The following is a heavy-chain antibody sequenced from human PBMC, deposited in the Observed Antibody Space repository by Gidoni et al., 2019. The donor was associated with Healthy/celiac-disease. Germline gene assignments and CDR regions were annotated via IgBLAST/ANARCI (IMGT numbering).Heavy chain of an antibody. V-gene: IGHV1-2*04. CDR2: INPNSGGT. Sequence: QVQLVQSGAEVKKPGASVKVSCKASGYTFTGHYMHWVQQATGQGLEWMGWINPNSGGTNYAQKFQGWVTMTRDTSISTAYMELSRLRSDDTAVYYCARVKSKAPGRFGEGTGAFDIWGQGTMVTVSS. CDR1: GYTFTGHY. CDR3: ARVKSKAPGRFGEGTGAFDI. D-gene: IGHD3-10*01. J-gene: IGHJ3*02.